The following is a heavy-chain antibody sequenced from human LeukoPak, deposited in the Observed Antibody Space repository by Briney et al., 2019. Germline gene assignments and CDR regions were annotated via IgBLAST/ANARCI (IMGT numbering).Heavy chain of an antibody. CDR2: IYYSGST. V-gene: IGHV4-39*07. CDR1: GGSISSYY. Sequence: SETLSLTCTVSGGSISSYYWGWIRQPPGKGLEWIGSIYYSGSTYYNPSLKSRVTISVDTSKNQFSLKLSSVAAADTAVYYCARIVVASNWFDPWGQGTLVTVSS. D-gene: IGHD3-22*01. J-gene: IGHJ5*02. CDR3: ARIVVASNWFDP.